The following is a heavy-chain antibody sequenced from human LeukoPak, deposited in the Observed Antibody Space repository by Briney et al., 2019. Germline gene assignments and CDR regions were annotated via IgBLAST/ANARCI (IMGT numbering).Heavy chain of an antibody. Sequence: ASLKISCKASGYTFTDFDINWVRQATGQGLEWMGKMTPNTSKTGYAQKFQGRLTITRDTSINTVYMELSSLRSDDTAVYYCARSFVDFWTGYYRRDWFDPWGQGTLVTVSS. CDR3: ARSFVDFWTGYYRRDWFDP. J-gene: IGHJ5*02. D-gene: IGHD3/OR15-3a*01. CDR1: GYTFTDFD. CDR2: MTPNTSKT. V-gene: IGHV1-8*03.